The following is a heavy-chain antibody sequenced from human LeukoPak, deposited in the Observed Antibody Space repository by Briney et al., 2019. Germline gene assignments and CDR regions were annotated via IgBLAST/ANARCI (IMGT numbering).Heavy chain of an antibody. D-gene: IGHD2-15*01. CDR3: VRGYCSGATCYHFDY. V-gene: IGHV4-59*01. CDR1: GVSITSYY. CDR2: FYYSGSD. Sequence: SETLSLTCTVSGVSITSYYWNWVRQPPGKGLEWIGYFYYSGSDNYNPSLKSRITISVDTSKNQFSLKLSSVTAADTAVYCCVRGYCSGATCYHFDYWSQGTLVTVSS. J-gene: IGHJ4*02.